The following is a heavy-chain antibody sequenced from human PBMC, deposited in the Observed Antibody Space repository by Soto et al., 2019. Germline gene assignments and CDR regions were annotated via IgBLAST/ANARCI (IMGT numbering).Heavy chain of an antibody. CDR2: ISYDAKRE. V-gene: IGHV3-30*13. D-gene: IGHD3-22*01. CDR1: RVTFSNYG. Sequence: QVQLVESGGGVVHPGGSLRLSCAASRVTFSNYGIHWVRQAPGKGLEWLAVISYDAKREYFADSVRGRLTVSRGNPGDSLYLQMNTLRPENTAGYYGARDRHFYDGNAALAFDMWGQGTMVTVSS. CDR3: ARDRHFYDGNAALAFDM. J-gene: IGHJ3*02.